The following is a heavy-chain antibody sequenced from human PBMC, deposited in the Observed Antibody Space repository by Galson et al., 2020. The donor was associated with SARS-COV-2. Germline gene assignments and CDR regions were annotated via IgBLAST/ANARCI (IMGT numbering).Heavy chain of an antibody. D-gene: IGHD4-17*01. CDR2: ISHSGRT. J-gene: IGHJ3*02. CDR3: ARLHYGEYAPEAFDI. Sequence: SETLSLPCAVPGTSISKGSYSWNWIRHPPGKGLERSGYISHSGRTDYNPSHKSRVTISGDRSKNQFSSRRSSVTAADTAVYYCARLHYGEYAPEAFDIWGPGTRVTVAS. V-gene: IGHV4-30-2*01. CDR1: GTSISKGSYS.